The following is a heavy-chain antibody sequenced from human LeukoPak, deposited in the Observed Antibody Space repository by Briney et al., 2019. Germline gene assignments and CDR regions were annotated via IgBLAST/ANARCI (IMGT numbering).Heavy chain of an antibody. CDR1: GYTFTGYY. CDR2: INPNSGGT. J-gene: IGHJ4*02. V-gene: IGHV1-2*02. Sequence: ASVKVSCKASGYTFTGYYMHWVRQAPGEGLEWMGWINPNSGGTNYAQKFQGRVTMTRDTSISTAYMELSRLRSDDTAVYYCASAPFHLYQRGAPDYWGQETLVTVSS. D-gene: IGHD2-2*01. CDR3: ASAPFHLYQRGAPDY.